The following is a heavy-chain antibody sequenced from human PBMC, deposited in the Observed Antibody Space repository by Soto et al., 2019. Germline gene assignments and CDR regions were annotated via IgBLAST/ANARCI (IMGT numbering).Heavy chain of an antibody. CDR2: ISTYNGKT. CDR3: ARGGWNYGPGAFEV. D-gene: IGHD1-7*01. Sequence: QVQLVQSGAEVKTPGASVKVSCHASGYTFTDYGLNWVRQAPGQGLEWMAWISTYNGKTHHAPDVHDRLTMTTDTSTTTAYMELTSLRSDDTAVYYCARGGWNYGPGAFEVWGQGTMVTVSS. J-gene: IGHJ3*01. CDR1: GYTFTDYG. V-gene: IGHV1-18*04.